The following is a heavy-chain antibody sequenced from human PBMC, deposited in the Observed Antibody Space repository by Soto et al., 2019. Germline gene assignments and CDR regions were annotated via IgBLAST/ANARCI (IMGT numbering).Heavy chain of an antibody. CDR2: FSTYNGNT. CDR3: ARGRVGPGYYMEV. Sequence: QVQLVQSGGEVKKPGASVKVSCRASGYTFTSYGIAWVRQAPGQGSEWMGWFSTYNGNTNSAQKFQGRLVLTTDTATNTAHMEVRRLTSGDTAIYSWARGRVGPGYYMEVWGKGTTVTVSS. J-gene: IGHJ6*03. CDR1: GYTFTSYG. V-gene: IGHV1-18*01.